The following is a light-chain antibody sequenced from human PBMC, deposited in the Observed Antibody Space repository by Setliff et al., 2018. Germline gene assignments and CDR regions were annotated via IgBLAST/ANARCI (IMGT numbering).Light chain of an antibody. CDR3: CSYAGSYTSLYV. CDR2: DVS. V-gene: IGLV2-11*01. Sequence: QSVLTQPRPVSGSPGQSVTISCTGTSSDVGGYNYVSWYQQHPGKAPKLMIYDVSKRPSGVPDRFSGSKSGNTASLTISGLQAEDEADYYCCSYAGSYTSLYVFGTGTKVTV. CDR1: SSDVGGYNY. J-gene: IGLJ1*01.